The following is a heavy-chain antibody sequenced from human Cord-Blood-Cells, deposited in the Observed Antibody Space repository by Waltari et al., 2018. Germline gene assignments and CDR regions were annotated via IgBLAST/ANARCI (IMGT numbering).Heavy chain of an antibody. V-gene: IGHV3-66*01. Sequence: EVQLVESGGGLVQPGGSLRLSCAASGFTVSSNYMSWVRQAPGKGLEWVSVIYSGGSTYYADSVNGRFTISRDNSKNTLYLQMNSLRAEDTAVYYCARGGGELLWFRELLYYFDYWGQGTLVTVSS. J-gene: IGHJ4*02. CDR2: IYSGGST. CDR3: ARGGGELLWFRELLYYFDY. D-gene: IGHD3-10*01. CDR1: GFTVSSNY.